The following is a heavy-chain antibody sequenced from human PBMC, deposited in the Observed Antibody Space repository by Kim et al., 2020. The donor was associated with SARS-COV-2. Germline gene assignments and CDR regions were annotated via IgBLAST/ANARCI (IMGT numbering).Heavy chain of an antibody. Sequence: ASVKVSCKASGYTFTGYYMHWVRQAPGQGLEWMGRINPNSGGTNYAQKFQGRVTMTRDTSISTAYMELSRLRSDDTAVYYCARDRGRRIQLWLRGGWGMDVWGQGTTVTVSS. J-gene: IGHJ6*02. D-gene: IGHD5-18*01. CDR1: GYTFTGYY. V-gene: IGHV1-2*06. CDR3: ARDRGRRIQLWLRGGWGMDV. CDR2: INPNSGGT.